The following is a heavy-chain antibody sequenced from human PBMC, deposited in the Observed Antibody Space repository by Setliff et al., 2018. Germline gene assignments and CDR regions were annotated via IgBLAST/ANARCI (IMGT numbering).Heavy chain of an antibody. Sequence: PGGSLRLSCAASGFTFSTYAMNWLRQAPGKGLEWVSYISSSSGLIYYADSVKGRFTISRDNSKNTLYLQMNSLRPEDTAVYYCARDQFSSGWYGPPESYFDCWGQGILVTVSS. J-gene: IGHJ4*02. CDR2: ISSSSGLI. D-gene: IGHD6-19*01. CDR1: GFTFSTYA. CDR3: ARDQFSSGWYGPPESYFDC. V-gene: IGHV3-48*01.